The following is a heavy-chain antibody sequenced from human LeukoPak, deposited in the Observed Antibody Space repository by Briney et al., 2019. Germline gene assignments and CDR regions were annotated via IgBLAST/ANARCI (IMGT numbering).Heavy chain of an antibody. CDR3: ARIDYYDSSGYYRDY. V-gene: IGHV1-46*01. CDR2: INPSGGST. D-gene: IGHD3-22*01. Sequence: ASVKVSCKASGYTFTSYYMYWVRQAPGQGLEWMGIINPSGGSTSYAQKFQGRVTMTRDTSTSTVYMELSSLRSEDTAVYYCARIDYYDSSGYYRDYWGQGTLVTVSS. J-gene: IGHJ4*02. CDR1: GYTFTSYY.